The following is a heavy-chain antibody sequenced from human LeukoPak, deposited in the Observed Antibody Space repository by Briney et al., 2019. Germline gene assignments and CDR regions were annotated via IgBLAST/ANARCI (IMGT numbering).Heavy chain of an antibody. J-gene: IGHJ5*02. D-gene: IGHD3-10*01. CDR1: GGSISSNY. CDR3: AREMYLSTSGTYDYWFDP. CDR2: IYHSGIT. V-gene: IGHV4-59*01. Sequence: PSETLSLTCAVSGGSISSNYWSWIRQPPGKGLEWTGYIYHSGITKYTSSLKSRVTMSVDTSKNQVSLRLNSVTAADTAVYYCAREMYLSTSGTYDYWFDPWGLGTLVIVSS.